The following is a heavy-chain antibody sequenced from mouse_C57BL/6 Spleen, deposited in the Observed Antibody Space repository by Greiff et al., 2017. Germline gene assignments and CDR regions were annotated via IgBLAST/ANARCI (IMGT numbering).Heavy chain of an antibody. CDR3: ANVIYYDYDNYFDY. D-gene: IGHD2-4*01. CDR1: GYSITSGYY. V-gene: IGHV3-6*01. J-gene: IGHJ2*01. CDR2: ISYDGSN. Sequence: EVKLMESGPGLVKPSQSLSLTCSVTGYSITSGYYWNWIRQFPGNKLEWMGYISYDGSNNYNPSLKNRISITRDTSKNQFFLKLNSVTTEDTATYYCANVIYYDYDNYFDYWGQGTTLTVSS.